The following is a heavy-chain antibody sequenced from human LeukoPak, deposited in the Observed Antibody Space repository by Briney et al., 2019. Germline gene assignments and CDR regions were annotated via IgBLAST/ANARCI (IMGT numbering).Heavy chain of an antibody. V-gene: IGHV1-2*02. CDR2: INPNSGGT. Sequence: GASVKVSCKASGYTFTGYYMHWVRQAPGQGLEGMGWINPNSGGTNYAQKFQGRVTMTRDTSISTAYMELSRLRSDDTVVYYCARAYYGDYSFDIWGQGTMVTVSS. CDR1: GYTFTGYY. J-gene: IGHJ3*02. CDR3: ARAYYGDYSFDI. D-gene: IGHD4-17*01.